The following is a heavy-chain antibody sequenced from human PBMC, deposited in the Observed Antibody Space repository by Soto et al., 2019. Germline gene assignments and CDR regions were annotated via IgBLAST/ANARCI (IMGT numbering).Heavy chain of an antibody. CDR1: GFTFSSYA. V-gene: IGHV3-64*01. Sequence: QPGGSLRLSCAASGFTFSSYAMHWVRQAPGKGLEYVSAISSNGGSTYYANSVKGRFTISRDNSKNTLYLQMGSLRAEDIAVYYCARLNDYYYYMDVWGKGTTVTVSS. J-gene: IGHJ6*03. CDR2: ISSNGGST. CDR3: ARLNDYYYYMDV.